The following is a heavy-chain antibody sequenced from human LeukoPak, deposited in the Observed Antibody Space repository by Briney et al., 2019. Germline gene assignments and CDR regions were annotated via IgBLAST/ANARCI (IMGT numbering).Heavy chain of an antibody. Sequence: GGALRLSCAASGFTFSSYAMSWVRQAPGKGLEWVSGIGGSGGSTYYADSVKGRFTISRDNSKNTLYLQMNSLRVEDTAIYYCAKTRDDYYFDYWGQGTLVTVSS. D-gene: IGHD3-3*01. CDR1: GFTFSSYA. CDR2: IGGSGGST. CDR3: AKTRDDYYFDY. V-gene: IGHV3-23*01. J-gene: IGHJ4*02.